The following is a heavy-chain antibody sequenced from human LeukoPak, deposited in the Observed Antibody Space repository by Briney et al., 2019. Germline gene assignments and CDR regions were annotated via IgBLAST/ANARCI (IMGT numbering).Heavy chain of an antibody. V-gene: IGHV3-23*01. CDR2: ISGSGGST. D-gene: IGHD3-22*01. J-gene: IGHJ5*02. Sequence: GGSLRLSCAASGFTFSSYAMSWVRQAPGKGLEWVSAISGSGGSTYYADSVKGRFTISRDNSKNTLYLQMNSLRAEDTAVYYCASSDYYDSSGYYLNWFDPWGQGTLVTVSS. CDR3: ASSDYYDSSGYYLNWFDP. CDR1: GFTFSSYA.